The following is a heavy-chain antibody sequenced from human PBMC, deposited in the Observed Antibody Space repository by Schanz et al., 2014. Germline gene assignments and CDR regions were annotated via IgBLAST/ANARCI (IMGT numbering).Heavy chain of an antibody. CDR2: ISGSGGST. Sequence: EVQLLESGGTVVQPGGSLRVSCAASGFTFSASAMHWVRQAPGKGLEWVSAISGSGGSTYYADSVKGRFTIARDNSKNTLFLQMDSLRVEDTAVYYCARDPGGTKTHGLWGQGTLVTVSS. J-gene: IGHJ4*02. CDR1: GFTFSASA. V-gene: IGHV3-23*01. CDR3: ARDPGGTKTHGL. D-gene: IGHD2-15*01.